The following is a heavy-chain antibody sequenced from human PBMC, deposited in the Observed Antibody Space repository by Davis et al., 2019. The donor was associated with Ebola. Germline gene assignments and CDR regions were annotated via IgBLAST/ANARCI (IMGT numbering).Heavy chain of an antibody. V-gene: IGHV4-59*02. Sequence: SETLSLTCTVSGGSVSNYHWSWIRQPPGKGLEWIGYIYYSGSTNYNPSLKSRVTISVDTSKNQFSLKLSSVTAADTAVYYCARDHCSSTSCSFDYWGQGTLVTVSS. CDR1: GGSVSNYH. CDR2: IYYSGST. J-gene: IGHJ4*02. D-gene: IGHD2-2*01. CDR3: ARDHCSSTSCSFDY.